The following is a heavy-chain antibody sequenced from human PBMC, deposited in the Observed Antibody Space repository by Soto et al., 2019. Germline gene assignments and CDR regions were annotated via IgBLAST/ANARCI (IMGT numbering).Heavy chain of an antibody. Sequence: EVQLVESGGGLVQPGGSLRLSCAAPGFTFSRCLMSWVRQAPGKRLEWVAKIKQDGSEKYYVDSVKGRFTISRDNAKNSLYLQMNRLRAEDTAVYYCPRDRGDYDFWSGYSSASDIWGQGTMVTVSS. J-gene: IGHJ3*02. V-gene: IGHV3-7*05. D-gene: IGHD3-3*01. CDR2: IKQDGSEK. CDR1: GFTFSRCL. CDR3: PRDRGDYDFWSGYSSASDI.